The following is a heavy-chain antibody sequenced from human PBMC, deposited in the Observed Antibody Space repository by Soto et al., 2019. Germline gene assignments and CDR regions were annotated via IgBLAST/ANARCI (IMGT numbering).Heavy chain of an antibody. J-gene: IGHJ4*02. V-gene: IGHV3-15*01. CDR1: GFTFSNAW. Sequence: GGSLRLSCAAPGFTFSNAWMSWVRQAPGKGLEWVGRIKSKTDGGTTDYAAPVKGRFTISRDDSKNTLYLQMNSLKTEDTAVYYCTTDRYCSGGSCYSFDYWGQGTLVTVSS. D-gene: IGHD2-15*01. CDR2: IKSKTDGGTT. CDR3: TTDRYCSGGSCYSFDY.